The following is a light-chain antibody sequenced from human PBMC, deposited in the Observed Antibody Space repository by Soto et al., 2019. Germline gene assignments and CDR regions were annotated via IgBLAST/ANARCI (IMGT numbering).Light chain of an antibody. CDR3: SSYTTSNTRQIV. CDR2: DVS. V-gene: IGLV2-14*03. CDR1: SNNVGGYNY. J-gene: IGLJ1*01. Sequence: QSVLNQRASVFASPGQSITFPCTGTSNNVGGYNYVSWYQHHPGKAPKLIIYDVSNRPSGVSNRFSGSKSGNTASLTISGLQPEDEADYYCSSYTTSNTRQIVFGTGTKVTVL.